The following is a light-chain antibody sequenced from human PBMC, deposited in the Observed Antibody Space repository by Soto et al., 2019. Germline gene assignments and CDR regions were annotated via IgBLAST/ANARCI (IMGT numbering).Light chain of an antibody. CDR1: SSDVGGYNY. CDR3: CSYAGSYTFGV. CDR2: DVN. V-gene: IGLV2-11*01. Sequence: QSVLTQPRSVSGSPGQSVTISCTGTSSDVGGYNYVSWYQQYPGKAPKLMIYDVNNRPSGVPDRFSGSKSGNTASLTISGLQAEDEADYYCCSYAGSYTFGVFGTGTKLTVL. J-gene: IGLJ1*01.